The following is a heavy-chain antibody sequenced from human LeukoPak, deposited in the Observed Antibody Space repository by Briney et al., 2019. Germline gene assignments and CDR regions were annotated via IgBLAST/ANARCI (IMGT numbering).Heavy chain of an antibody. D-gene: IGHD4-17*01. CDR1: GFTFSSYS. CDR2: ISSSSSYI. V-gene: IGHV3-21*01. CDR3: ARDLRVTTSRSYYYYYGMDV. J-gene: IGHJ6*02. Sequence: GGSLRLSCAASGFTFSSYSMNWVRQAPGKGLEWVSSISSSSSYIYYADSVKGRFTISRDNAKNSLYLQMNSLRDEDTAVYYCARDLRVTTSRSYYYYYGMDVWGQGTTVTVSS.